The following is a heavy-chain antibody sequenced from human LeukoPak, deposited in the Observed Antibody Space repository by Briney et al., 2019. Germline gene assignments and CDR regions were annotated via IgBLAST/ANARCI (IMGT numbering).Heavy chain of an antibody. CDR1: GGTFSSYA. CDR2: IIPIFGTA. Sequence: LVKVSCKASGGTFSSYAISWVRQAPGQGLEWMGGIIPIFGTANYAQKFQGRVTITTDESTSTAYMELSSLRSEDTAVYYCASSSGIVVVPAAIRSWPPRFDYWGQGTLVTVSS. CDR3: ASSSGIVVVPAAIRSWPPRFDY. J-gene: IGHJ4*02. D-gene: IGHD2-2*02. V-gene: IGHV1-69*05.